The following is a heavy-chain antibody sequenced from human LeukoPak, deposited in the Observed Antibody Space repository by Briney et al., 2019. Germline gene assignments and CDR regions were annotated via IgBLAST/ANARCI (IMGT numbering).Heavy chain of an antibody. CDR2: ISGSGGST. D-gene: IGHD3-22*01. CDR1: GFTFSSYA. V-gene: IGHV3-23*01. Sequence: GGSLRLSCAASGFTFSSYAMSWVRQAPGKGLEWVSAISGSGGSTYYADSVKGRFTISRDNSKNTLYLQMNSLRAEDTAVYYCASPRAYYYDSSGHWTIDYWGQGTLVTVSS. CDR3: ASPRAYYYDSSGHWTIDY. J-gene: IGHJ4*02.